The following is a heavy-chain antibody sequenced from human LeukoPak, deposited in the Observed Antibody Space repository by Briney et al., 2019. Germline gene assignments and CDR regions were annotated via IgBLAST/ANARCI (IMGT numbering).Heavy chain of an antibody. D-gene: IGHD4-23*01. CDR1: GYTFTSYG. Sequence: GASVKVSCKASGYTFTSYGISWVRQAPGQGLEWMGWISAYNGNTNYAQKLQGRVTITRNTSISTAYMELSSLRSEDTAVYYCARGIKVVTRHPYYYYMDVWGKGTTVTVSS. V-gene: IGHV1-18*01. CDR3: ARGIKVVTRHPYYYYMDV. CDR2: ISAYNGNT. J-gene: IGHJ6*03.